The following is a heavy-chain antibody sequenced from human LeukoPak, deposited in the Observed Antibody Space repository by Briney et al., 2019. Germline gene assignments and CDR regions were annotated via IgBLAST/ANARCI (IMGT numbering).Heavy chain of an antibody. CDR2: ISYDGSNK. CDR1: GFTFSSYG. D-gene: IGHD4-17*01. Sequence: GRSLRLSCAASGFTFSSYGMHWVRQAPGKGLERVAVISYDGSNKYYADSVKGRFTISGYKSKNTLYLQMNSLRAEDTAVYYCAKGPGSTVTTSDYWGQGTLVTVSS. V-gene: IGHV3-30*18. CDR3: AKGPGSTVTTSDY. J-gene: IGHJ4*02.